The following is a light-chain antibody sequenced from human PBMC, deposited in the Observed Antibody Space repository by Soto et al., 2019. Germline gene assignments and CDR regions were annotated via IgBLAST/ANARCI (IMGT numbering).Light chain of an antibody. CDR1: SSDVGDNNY. CDR2: DVT. V-gene: IGLV2-14*01. J-gene: IGLJ1*01. CDR3: SSYTGSSTLYV. Sequence: QSVLTQPASVSGSPGQSITISCTGTSSDVGDNNYVSWYQQHPGKAPKLMIYDVTHRPSGISNRFSGSKSGNTASLTISGLQAEYEADYYCSSYTGSSTLYVFGRGTKVTAL.